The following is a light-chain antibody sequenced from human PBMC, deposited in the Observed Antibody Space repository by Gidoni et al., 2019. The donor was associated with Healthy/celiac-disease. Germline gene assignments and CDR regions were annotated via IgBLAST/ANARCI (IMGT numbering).Light chain of an antibody. CDR1: QSVSSN. J-gene: IGKJ4*01. V-gene: IGKV3-15*01. CDR3: QQYNNWPPLT. Sequence: EIVMTQSPATLSVSTGERATLTCRASQSVSSNLAWYQQKPGQAPRLLIYGASTRATGIPARFSGSGSGTEFTLTISGLQSEDFAVYYCQQYNNWPPLTFGGGTKVEIK. CDR2: GAS.